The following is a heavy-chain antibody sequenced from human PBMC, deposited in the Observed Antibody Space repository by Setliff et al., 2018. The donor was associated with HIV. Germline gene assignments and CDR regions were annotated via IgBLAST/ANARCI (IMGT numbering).Heavy chain of an antibody. CDR2: ISPYNGDT. D-gene: IGHD3-22*01. V-gene: IGHV1-18*01. J-gene: IGHJ1*01. CDR3: ARGVTRDSIGYYRDEYFQH. CDR1: GYRFNEYG. Sequence: KVSCKASGYRFNEYGISWVRQAPGQGLEWMGWISPYNGDTRYAQKVQGRVTLTTDTSTNTAYMELRTLRSDDTAVYYCARGVTRDSIGYYRDEYFQHWGQGTLGTVSS.